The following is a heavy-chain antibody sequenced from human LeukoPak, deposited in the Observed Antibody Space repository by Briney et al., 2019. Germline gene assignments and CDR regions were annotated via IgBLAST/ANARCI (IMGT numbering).Heavy chain of an antibody. V-gene: IGHV3-30*19. D-gene: IGHD3-10*01. Sequence: PGGSLRLSCAASGFTFSSYGMHWVRQAPGKGLEWVAVTSHDENNKYYADSVKGRFTISRDNSKNTLYLQMNSLRTEDTAVYYCAKDVFGGIDYWGQGTLVTVSS. CDR3: AKDVFGGIDY. CDR2: TSHDENNK. J-gene: IGHJ4*02. CDR1: GFTFSSYG.